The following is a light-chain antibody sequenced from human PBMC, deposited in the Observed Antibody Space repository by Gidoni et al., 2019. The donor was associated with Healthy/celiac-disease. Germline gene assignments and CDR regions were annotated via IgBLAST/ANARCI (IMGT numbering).Light chain of an antibody. CDR2: GAS. V-gene: IGKV3-15*01. Sequence: EIVMTQSPATLSVSPGERATLSCRASQSVSSNLAWYQQKPGQAPRLLIYGASTRATGIPASFSGSGSGTEFTLTNSSLQSEDFAVYYCQQYNNWPITFGEGTRLEIK. CDR1: QSVSSN. J-gene: IGKJ5*01. CDR3: QQYNNWPIT.